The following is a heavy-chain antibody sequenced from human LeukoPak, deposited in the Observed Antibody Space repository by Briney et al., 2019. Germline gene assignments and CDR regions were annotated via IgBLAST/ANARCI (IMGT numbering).Heavy chain of an antibody. CDR3: TRGVPALYYFYYYMDV. Sequence: SETLSLTCTVSGDSISSSSYYWGWTRQPPGKGLEWIGSIYYSGSTYNNPSLKSRVTISVDTSKKQFSLKLSSVTAADTAVYYCTRGVPALYYFYYYMDVWGKGTTVTVSS. CDR2: IYYSGST. J-gene: IGHJ6*03. D-gene: IGHD2-2*01. CDR1: GDSISSSSYY. V-gene: IGHV4-39*01.